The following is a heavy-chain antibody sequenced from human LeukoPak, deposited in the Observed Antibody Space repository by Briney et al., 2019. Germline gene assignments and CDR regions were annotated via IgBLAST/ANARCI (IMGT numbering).Heavy chain of an antibody. CDR1: GFTFSSYG. CDR3: AKSLYCSGGSCYRAYFDY. V-gene: IGHV3-30*02. CDR2: IRYDGSNK. J-gene: IGHJ4*02. D-gene: IGHD2-15*01. Sequence: PGGSLRLSCATSGFTFSSYGMDWVRQAPGKGLEWVAFIRYDGSNKYYADSVKGRFTISRDNSKNTLYLQMNSLRAEDTAVYYCAKSLYCSGGSCYRAYFDYWGQGTLVTVSS.